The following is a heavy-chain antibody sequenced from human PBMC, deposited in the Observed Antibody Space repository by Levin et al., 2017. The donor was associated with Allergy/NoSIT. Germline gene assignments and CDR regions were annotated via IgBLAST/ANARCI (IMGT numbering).Heavy chain of an antibody. CDR3: ARGFTIFGVVGNWFDP. CDR1: GFTFSSYS. D-gene: IGHD3-3*01. Sequence: GESLKISCAASGFTFSSYSMNWVRQAPGKGLEWVSSISSSSSYIYYADSVKGRFTISRDNAKNSLYLQMNSLRAEDTAVYYCARGFTIFGVVGNWFDPWGQGTLVTVSS. CDR2: ISSSSSYI. V-gene: IGHV3-21*01. J-gene: IGHJ5*02.